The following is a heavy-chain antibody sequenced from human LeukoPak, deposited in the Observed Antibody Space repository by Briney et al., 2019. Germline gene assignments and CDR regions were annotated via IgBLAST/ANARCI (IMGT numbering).Heavy chain of an antibody. CDR1: GFTLSNAC. CDR2: ISSSTTLI. D-gene: IGHD3-10*01. Sequence: GGSLRLFCAASGFTLSNACMNWVRQAPGKGLGWVSYISSSTTLIHYADSVKCRFTISRDNAKSSLYLQMSSLRDEDTALYFCARESHYGALDIWGQGTMVTVSS. V-gene: IGHV3-48*02. J-gene: IGHJ3*02. CDR3: ARESHYGALDI.